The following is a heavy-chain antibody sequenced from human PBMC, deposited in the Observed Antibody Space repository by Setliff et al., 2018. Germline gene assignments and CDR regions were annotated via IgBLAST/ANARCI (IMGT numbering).Heavy chain of an antibody. D-gene: IGHD5-18*01. CDR3: ARRNTAMVYGFDI. Sequence: GESLKISCKASEYSFTTYWIGWVRQMPGKGLEWMGIIYPGDSDTRYSPSXQGQVTISADKSINTAYLQWSSLKASDTAMYYCARRNTAMVYGFDIWGQGTMVTVSS. CDR2: IYPGDSDT. V-gene: IGHV5-51*01. J-gene: IGHJ3*02. CDR1: EYSFTTYW.